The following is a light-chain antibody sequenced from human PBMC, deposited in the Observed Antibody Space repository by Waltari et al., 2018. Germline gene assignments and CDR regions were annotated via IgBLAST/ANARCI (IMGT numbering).Light chain of an antibody. Sequence: QSVLTQPPSASGTPGQRVTISCSGRGSNIGSNAVSWYQQHPGTAPKILIYSNRRRPAGVPDRFSGSKSGTSASLAISGLQYEDEADEYCAAWDDSLNRVFGGGTKLTVL. CDR1: GSNIGSNA. V-gene: IGLV1-44*01. CDR2: SNR. CDR3: AAWDDSLNRV. J-gene: IGLJ2*01.